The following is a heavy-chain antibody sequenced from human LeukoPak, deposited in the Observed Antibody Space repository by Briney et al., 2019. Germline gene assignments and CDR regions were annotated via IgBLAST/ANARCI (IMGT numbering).Heavy chain of an antibody. CDR3: ARHSAYYGSGRPIDY. Sequence: SETLSLTCAVDGGSFSGYYWSWVRQPPGRGMGWMGEINHSGSTNYNPSLKSRVTISVDTSKNQFSLKLSSVTAADTAVYYCARHSAYYGSGRPIDYWGQGTLVTVSS. CDR1: GGSFSGYY. CDR2: INHSGST. J-gene: IGHJ4*02. V-gene: IGHV4-34*01. D-gene: IGHD3-10*01.